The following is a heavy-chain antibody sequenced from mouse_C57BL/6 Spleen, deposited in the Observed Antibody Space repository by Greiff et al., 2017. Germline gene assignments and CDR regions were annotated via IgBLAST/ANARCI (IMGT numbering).Heavy chain of an antibody. CDR3: AMGYYSNVFDY. V-gene: IGHV1-74*01. D-gene: IGHD2-5*01. CDR1: GYTFTSYW. Sequence: QVQLKQPGAELVKPGASVKVSCKASGYTFTSYWMHWVKQRPGQGLEWIGRIHPSDSDTNYNQKFKGKATLTVDKSSSTAYTQLSSLTSEDSAVYYCAMGYYSNVFDYWGQGTTLTVSS. J-gene: IGHJ2*01. CDR2: IHPSDSDT.